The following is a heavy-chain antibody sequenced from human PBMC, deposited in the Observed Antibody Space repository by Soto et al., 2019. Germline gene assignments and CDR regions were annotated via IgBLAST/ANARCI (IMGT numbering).Heavy chain of an antibody. V-gene: IGHV3-23*01. CDR3: ARRGSGSYYDY. D-gene: IGHD1-26*01. CDR2: ISGSGGST. Sequence: PGGSLRLSCAASGFTFSSYAMRWVRQAPGKGLEWVSAISGSGGSTYYADSVRGRFTISRDNSKNTLYLQMNSLRAEDTAVYYCARRGSGSYYDYWGQGTLVTVSS. CDR1: GFTFSSYA. J-gene: IGHJ4*02.